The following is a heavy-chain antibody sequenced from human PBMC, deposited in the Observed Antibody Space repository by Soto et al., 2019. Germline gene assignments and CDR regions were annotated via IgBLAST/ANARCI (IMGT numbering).Heavy chain of an antibody. CDR3: VQTTGWPGFDF. CDR1: GFTVSRKY. CDR2: IYGGGTT. D-gene: IGHD6-19*01. V-gene: IGHV3-53*01. Sequence: EVPLVESGGGLIQPGGSLRLPCAASGFTVSRKYMTWVRQAPGKGLEWVSVIYGGGTTYYADSVKGRFTISRDNSKNTLYLQMNSLRAEDTAVYYCVQTTGWPGFDFWGQGTLVTVSS. J-gene: IGHJ4*02.